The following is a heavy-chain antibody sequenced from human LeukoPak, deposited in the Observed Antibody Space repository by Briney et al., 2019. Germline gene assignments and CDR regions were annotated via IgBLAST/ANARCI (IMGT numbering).Heavy chain of an antibody. V-gene: IGHV3-7*05. Sequence: GGSLRLSCAASGFTLSTYWMSWVRQAPGKGLQWVANIKEDGSEKYYVDSVKGRFTISRDNVKNSLYLQMNSLRVEDTAVYYCAKEIDTLGTNAFDIWGQGTMVTVSS. D-gene: IGHD2-15*01. J-gene: IGHJ3*02. CDR1: GFTLSTYW. CDR3: AKEIDTLGTNAFDI. CDR2: IKEDGSEK.